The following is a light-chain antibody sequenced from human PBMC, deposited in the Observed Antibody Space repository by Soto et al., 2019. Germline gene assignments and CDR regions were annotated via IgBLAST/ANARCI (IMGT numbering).Light chain of an antibody. CDR3: MQSSRWPRT. CDR2: KVS. CDR1: RSLVYSDGNTY. Sequence: DVGMAQSPLSLAVTLGQRASISCRCGRSLVYSDGNTYLNWFQQRPGQSPRRLIYKVSSRDSGVPYRFSGSGSGADFTLNISRVEAEDFAVYYCMQSSRWPRTFGQGTKVDIK. V-gene: IGKV2-30*01. J-gene: IGKJ1*01.